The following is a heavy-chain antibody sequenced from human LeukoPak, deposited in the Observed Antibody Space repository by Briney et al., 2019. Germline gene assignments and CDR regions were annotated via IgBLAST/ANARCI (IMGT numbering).Heavy chain of an antibody. J-gene: IGHJ6*02. CDR1: GYSFTSYW. CDR2: IDPSDSYT. D-gene: IGHD3-22*01. V-gene: IGHV5-10-1*01. CDR3: ARDPTMIVDLTPYYYYGMDV. Sequence: TGESLKISCKGSGYSFTSYWISWVRQMPGKGLEWMGRIDPSDSYTNYSPSFQGHVTISADKSISTAYLQWSSLKASDTAMYYCARDPTMIVDLTPYYYYGMDVWGQGTTVTVSS.